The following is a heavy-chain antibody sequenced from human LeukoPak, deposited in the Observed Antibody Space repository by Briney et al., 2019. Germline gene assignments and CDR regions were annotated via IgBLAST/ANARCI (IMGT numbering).Heavy chain of an antibody. V-gene: IGHV4-30-4*01. CDR3: ARVRGRYYYGSGTPAKNWFDP. D-gene: IGHD3-10*01. Sequence: SETLSLTCTVSGGSISSGDYYWSWIRQPPGKGLEWIGYIYYSGSTYYNPSLKSRVTISVDTSKNQFSLKLSSVTAADTAVYYCARVRGRYYYGSGTPAKNWFDPWGQGTLVTVSS. J-gene: IGHJ5*02. CDR2: IYYSGST. CDR1: GGSISSGDYY.